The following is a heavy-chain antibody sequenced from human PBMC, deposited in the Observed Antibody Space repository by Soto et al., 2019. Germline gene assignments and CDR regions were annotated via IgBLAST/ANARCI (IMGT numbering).Heavy chain of an antibody. CDR3: AGVDSVVPAAPYLGWFDP. CDR2: IIPMFGTA. Sequence: SVKVSCKASGGTFTSYGINWVRQAPGQGLEWMGGIIPMFGTANIAQKFQGRVTITADESTTTAYMELSSLRSEDTAVYFCAGVDSVVPAAPYLGWFDPWGQGTLVTVSS. D-gene: IGHD2-2*01. J-gene: IGHJ5*02. V-gene: IGHV1-69*13. CDR1: GGTFTSYG.